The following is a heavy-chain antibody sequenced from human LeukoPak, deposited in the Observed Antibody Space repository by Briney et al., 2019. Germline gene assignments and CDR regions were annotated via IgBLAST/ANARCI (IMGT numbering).Heavy chain of an antibody. CDR3: ARGSIFDY. CDR2: VSGSDDNT. J-gene: IGHJ4*02. V-gene: IGHV3-23*01. CDR1: GFTFSTYA. Sequence: PGGSLRLSCAASGFTFSTYAMSWVRQAPGMGPEGVSSVSGSDDNTYYADSVKGRFTISRDNSKNTLYLQMSNLRAEDTATDSCARGSIFDYWGQGTLVTVSS.